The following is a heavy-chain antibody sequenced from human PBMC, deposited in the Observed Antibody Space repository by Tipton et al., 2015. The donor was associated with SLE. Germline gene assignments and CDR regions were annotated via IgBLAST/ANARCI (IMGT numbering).Heavy chain of an antibody. J-gene: IGHJ3*02. V-gene: IGHV4-59*01. CDR1: DDSISNYY. CDR3: ARELGVDEDFEVPLAIRLRAFGI. CDR2: VYYIGST. D-gene: IGHD2-2*02. Sequence: TLSLTCTVSDDSISNYYWSWIRQSPGKGLEWIGYVYYIGSTNYNPSLKSRLTISVDSSKNQFSLRLSSVSAADTAIYYCARELGVDEDFEVPLAIRLRAFGISGQ.